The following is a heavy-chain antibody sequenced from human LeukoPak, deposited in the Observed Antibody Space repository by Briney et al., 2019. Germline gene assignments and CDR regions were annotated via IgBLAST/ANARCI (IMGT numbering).Heavy chain of an antibody. J-gene: IGHJ4*02. CDR2: INPGSGGT. Sequence: GASVKVSCKASGYTFTGYYLYWVRQAPGQGLEWMGWINPGSGGTNYAQKFHGRVTMTRDTSISTAYMELSGLRSDDTAVYYCARGGSTGHLDYWGQGTLVTVSS. D-gene: IGHD2-8*02. V-gene: IGHV1-2*02. CDR1: GYTFTGYY. CDR3: ARGGSTGHLDY.